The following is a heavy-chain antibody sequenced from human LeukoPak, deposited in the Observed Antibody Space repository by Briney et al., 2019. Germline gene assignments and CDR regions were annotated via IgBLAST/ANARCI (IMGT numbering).Heavy chain of an antibody. Sequence: SETLSLTCTVSGGSISSGSYYWSWIRQPAGKGLEWIGRIYTSGSTNYNPSLKSRVTMSVDTSKNQFSLKLSSVTAADTAVYYCARDRYYYGSGSYPLDYWGQGTLVTVSS. CDR1: GGSISSGSYY. V-gene: IGHV4-61*02. CDR3: ARDRYYYGSGSYPLDY. J-gene: IGHJ4*02. CDR2: IYTSGST. D-gene: IGHD3-10*01.